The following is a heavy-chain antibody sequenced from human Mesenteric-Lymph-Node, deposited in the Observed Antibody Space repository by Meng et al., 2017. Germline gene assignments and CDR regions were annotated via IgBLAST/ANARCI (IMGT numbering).Heavy chain of an antibody. J-gene: IGHJ6*02. CDR1: GYTFTSYD. Sequence: ASVKVSCKASGYTFTSYDINWVRQATGQGLEWMGWMNPNSGNTGYAQKFQGRVTMTRNTSISTAYMELSSLRSEDTAVYYCARGAYGGNSPNYYYYYGMEVWGQGTTVTVSS. CDR2: MNPNSGNT. CDR3: ARGAYGGNSPNYYYYYGMEV. V-gene: IGHV1-8*02. D-gene: IGHD4-23*01.